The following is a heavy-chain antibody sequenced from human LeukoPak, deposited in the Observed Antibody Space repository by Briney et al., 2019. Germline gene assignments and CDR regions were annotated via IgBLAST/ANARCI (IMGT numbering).Heavy chain of an antibody. V-gene: IGHV3-21*01. D-gene: IGHD1-1*01. CDR1: RFTFTRYT. Sequence: PGGSLRLSCSTSRFTFTRYTLNWVRQAPGKGLEWVSSISSSSTYIYYADSVKGRFTISRDNAKNSLYLQMNSLRAEDTAVYYCARDLERVGAFDYWGQGTLVTVSS. CDR2: ISSSSTYI. CDR3: ARDLERVGAFDY. J-gene: IGHJ4*02.